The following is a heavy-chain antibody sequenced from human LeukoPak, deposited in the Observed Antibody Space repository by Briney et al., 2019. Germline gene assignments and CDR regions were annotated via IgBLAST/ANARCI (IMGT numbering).Heavy chain of an antibody. CDR1: GFTVSSNY. J-gene: IGHJ3*02. V-gene: IGHV3-53*01. CDR2: IYSGGST. Sequence: GGSLRLSCAASGFTVSSNYMSWVRQAPGKGLEWVSVIYSGGSTYYADSVKGRFTISRDNSKNTLYLQMNSLRAEDTAMYYCATVRVVVAADDAFDIWGQGTMVTVSS. D-gene: IGHD2-15*01. CDR3: ATVRVVVAADDAFDI.